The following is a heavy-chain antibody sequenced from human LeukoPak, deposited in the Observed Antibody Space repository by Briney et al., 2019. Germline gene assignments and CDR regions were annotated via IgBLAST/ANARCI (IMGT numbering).Heavy chain of an antibody. CDR2: IIPIFGTA. D-gene: IGHD3-10*01. CDR1: GGTFSSYA. V-gene: IGHV1-69*05. Sequence: ASVKVSCKASGGTFSSYAISWVRQAPGQGLEWMGGIIPIFGTANYAQKFQGRVTMTRDTSTSTVYMELSSLRSEDTAVYYCARDIHNGEFDYWGQGTLVTVSS. CDR3: ARDIHNGEFDY. J-gene: IGHJ4*02.